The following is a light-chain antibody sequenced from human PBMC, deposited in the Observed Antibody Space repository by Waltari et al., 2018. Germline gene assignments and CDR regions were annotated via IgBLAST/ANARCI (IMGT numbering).Light chain of an antibody. J-gene: IGLJ1*01. CDR1: SSDVGGYDY. V-gene: IGLV2-14*03. CDR3: SSFTRSDTPLYV. Sequence: QSALTQPASVSGSPGQSITISCTGTSSDVGGYDYVSWYQHHPGRAPTLMIYDVSNRPSGVSALFSGSKSGNTASLTISGLQTEDEADYYCSSFTRSDTPLYVFGTGTRVTVL. CDR2: DVS.